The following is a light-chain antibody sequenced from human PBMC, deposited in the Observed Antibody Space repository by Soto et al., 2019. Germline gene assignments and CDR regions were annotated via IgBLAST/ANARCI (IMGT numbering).Light chain of an antibody. V-gene: IGKV1-33*01. CDR1: QDISNY. CDR3: QHYHNLPFT. J-gene: IGKJ3*01. CDR2: DAA. Sequence: DIQMTQSPSSLSASVGDRVTITCQASQDISNYLSWNQQKPGKAPKLLIYDAANLQTGVPSRFSGGGSGTHFALTISSLQPEDIATYYCQHYHNLPFTFGPGTKVDVK.